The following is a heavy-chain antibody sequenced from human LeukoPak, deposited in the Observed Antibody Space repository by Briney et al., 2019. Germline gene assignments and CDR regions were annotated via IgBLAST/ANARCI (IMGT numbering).Heavy chain of an antibody. CDR3: ARPPGRDGYNRYDY. J-gene: IGHJ4*02. D-gene: IGHD5-12*01. Sequence: GASVKVSCKASGYTFTSYGISWVRQAPGQGLEWMGWIDPDSGGTNYAQKFQGRVTMTRDTSISTAYMEVSRLRSDDTAVYYCARPPGRDGYNRYDYWGQGTLVTVSS. V-gene: IGHV1-2*02. CDR2: IDPDSGGT. CDR1: GYTFTSYG.